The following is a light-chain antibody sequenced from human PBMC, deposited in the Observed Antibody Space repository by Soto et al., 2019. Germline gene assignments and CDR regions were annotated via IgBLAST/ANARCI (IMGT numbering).Light chain of an antibody. CDR1: QSVSSSY. Sequence: EIVLTQSPGTLSLSPGERATLSCRASQSVSSSYLAWYQQKPGQAPRLLIYGASSRATGIPDRFSGSGSGTDFTLTISRLEPEDWSGYYCQQYGSLWFTFGPGTKVDIK. J-gene: IGKJ3*01. CDR3: QQYGSLWFT. CDR2: GAS. V-gene: IGKV3-20*01.